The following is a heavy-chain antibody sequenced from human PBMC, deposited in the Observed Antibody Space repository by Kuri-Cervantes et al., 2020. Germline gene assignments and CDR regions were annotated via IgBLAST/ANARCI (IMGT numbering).Heavy chain of an antibody. V-gene: IGHV1-8*01. CDR2: MNPNSGNT. Sequence: ASVKVSCKASGYTFTSYDINWVRQATGQGLEWMGWMNPNSGNTGYAQKFQGRVTMTRNTSISTAYMELSGLRSEDTAVYYCARGHNIVVVPAAIPFDYWGQGTLVTVSS. CDR3: ARGHNIVVVPAAIPFDY. CDR1: GYTFTSYD. D-gene: IGHD2-2*01. J-gene: IGHJ4*02.